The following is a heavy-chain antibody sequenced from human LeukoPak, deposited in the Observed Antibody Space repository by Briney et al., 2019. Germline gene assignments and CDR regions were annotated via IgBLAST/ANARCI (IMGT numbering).Heavy chain of an antibody. D-gene: IGHD6-19*01. CDR1: GGSISPYY. CDR2: IFHTGSGST. J-gene: IGHJ4*02. CDR3: ARHAVYAGSGWAFDY. V-gene: IGHV4-59*08. Sequence: SETLSLTCTVSGGSISPYYWSWIRQPPGKGLEWIGYIFHTGSGSTSHNPSLKSRVTISVDTSKNQFSLNLNSVAAADTAVYYCARHAVYAGSGWAFDYWGQGTLVTVSS.